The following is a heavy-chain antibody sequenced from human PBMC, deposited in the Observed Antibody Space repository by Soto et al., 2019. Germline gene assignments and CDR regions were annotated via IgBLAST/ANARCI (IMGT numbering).Heavy chain of an antibody. D-gene: IGHD5-18*01. CDR2: IDWDDDI. V-gene: IGHV2-70*11. Sequence: SGATLVNPTQTLTLTCTFSGFSLNTNGMCVTWIRLPPGKALEWLARIDWDDDIYYGTSLRSRLTVSKDTFKNEVVLSMTNMDPVDTATYYCARTSTYNYGFDYWGQGSLVTVSS. CDR1: GFSLNTNGMC. J-gene: IGHJ4*02. CDR3: ARTSTYNYGFDY.